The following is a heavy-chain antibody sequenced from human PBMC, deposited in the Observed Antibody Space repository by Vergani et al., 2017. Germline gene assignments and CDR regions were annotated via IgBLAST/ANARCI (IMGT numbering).Heavy chain of an antibody. J-gene: IGHJ4*02. CDR2: ISWNSGCI. V-gene: IGHV3-9*01. CDR3: AKDNKGYYYDSSGYDY. Sequence: EVQLVESGGGLVQPGRSLRLSCAASGFTFDDYAMHWVRQAPGKGLEWVSGISWNSGCIGYADSVKGRFTISRDNAKNSLYLQMNSLRAEDTALYYCAKDNKGYYYDSSGYDYWGQGTLVTVSS. CDR1: GFTFDDYA. D-gene: IGHD3-22*01.